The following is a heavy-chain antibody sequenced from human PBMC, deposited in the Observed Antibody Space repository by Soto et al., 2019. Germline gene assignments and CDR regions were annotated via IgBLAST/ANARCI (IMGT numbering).Heavy chain of an antibody. Sequence: PGGALRLSCAASGFTFSRYAMSWVRQAPGKGQDWDSANGDSGRSTYNSPSLKGRFPISRDNSKNTLYLQMNSLRAEDTAVYYCAKDGLRITMIVVVTPRGLNFDYWGQGTLVTVAS. J-gene: IGHJ4*02. D-gene: IGHD3-22*01. CDR3: AKDGLRITMIVVVTPRGLNFDY. V-gene: IGHV3-23*01. CDR1: GFTFSRYA. CDR2: NGDSGRST.